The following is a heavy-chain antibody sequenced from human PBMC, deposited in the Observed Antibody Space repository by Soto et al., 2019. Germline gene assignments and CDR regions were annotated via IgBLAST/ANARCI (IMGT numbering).Heavy chain of an antibody. CDR2: ISGSGGST. J-gene: IGHJ4*02. CDR3: AKAYYYDSSGYLESLFDY. Sequence: PGGSLRLSCAASGFTFSSYAMSWVRQAPGKGLEWVSAISGSGGSTHYADSVKGRFTISRDNSKNTLYLQMNSLRAEDTAVYYCAKAYYYDSSGYLESLFDYWGQGTLVTVSS. CDR1: GFTFSSYA. D-gene: IGHD3-22*01. V-gene: IGHV3-23*01.